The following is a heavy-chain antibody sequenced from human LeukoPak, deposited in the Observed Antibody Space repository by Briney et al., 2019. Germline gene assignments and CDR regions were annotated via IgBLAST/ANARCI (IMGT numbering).Heavy chain of an antibody. Sequence: GGSLRLSCTASGFTFGSCAMHWVGQAPGKGLEWVAVVSYDGRSNYSADSVKGRITISRDNSKNTLFLHMNGLRTEDSAVYYCAREGVSNTSGYSYYFFGMDVWGQGTTVTVSS. V-gene: IGHV3-30*04. CDR1: GFTFGSCA. D-gene: IGHD3-22*01. CDR2: VSYDGRSN. J-gene: IGHJ6*02. CDR3: AREGVSNTSGYSYYFFGMDV.